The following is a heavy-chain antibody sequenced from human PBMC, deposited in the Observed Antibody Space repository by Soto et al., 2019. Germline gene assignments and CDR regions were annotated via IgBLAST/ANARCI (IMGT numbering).Heavy chain of an antibody. J-gene: IGHJ4*02. Sequence: GGSLRLSCAASGFTFSSYAMHWVRQAPGKGLEWVAVISYDGSNKYYADSVKGRFTISRDNSKKTLYLQMNSLRGEDTAVYYCAKDLPGWLPSPTSSSYWGQGTLVTVSS. CDR2: ISYDGSNK. D-gene: IGHD2-15*01. CDR3: AKDLPGWLPSPTSSSY. V-gene: IGHV3-30-3*01. CDR1: GFTFSSYA.